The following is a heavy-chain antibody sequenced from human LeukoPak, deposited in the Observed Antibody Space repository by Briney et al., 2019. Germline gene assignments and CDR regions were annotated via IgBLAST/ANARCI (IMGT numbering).Heavy chain of an antibody. J-gene: IGHJ4*02. CDR3: ARVTTGGYYNC. V-gene: IGHV4-61*02. CDR2: IYTSGST. CDR1: GGSISSGSYY. Sequence: SETLSLTCTVSGGSISSGSYYWSWIRQPAGKGLEWIGRIYTSGSTNYNPPPKSRVTISVDTSKNQFSLKLNSVTAADTAVYYCARVTTGGYYNCWGQGTLVTVSS. D-gene: IGHD3-22*01.